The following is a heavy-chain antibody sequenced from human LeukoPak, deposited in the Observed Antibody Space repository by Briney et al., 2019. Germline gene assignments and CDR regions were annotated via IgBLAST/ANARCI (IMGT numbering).Heavy chain of an antibody. CDR2: ISGSGGST. Sequence: GGSLRLSCAASGFTFSSYTMSWVRQAPGKGLEWVSAISGSGGSTYYADSVKGRFTISRDNSKNTLYLQMNSLRAEDTAVYYCAKDRYWGYYYMDVWGKGTTVTVSS. CDR1: GFTFSSYT. CDR3: AKDRYWGYYYMDV. D-gene: IGHD2-8*02. V-gene: IGHV3-23*01. J-gene: IGHJ6*03.